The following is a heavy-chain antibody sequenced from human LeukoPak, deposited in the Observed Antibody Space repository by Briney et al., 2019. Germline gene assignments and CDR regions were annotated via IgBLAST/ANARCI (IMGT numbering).Heavy chain of an antibody. J-gene: IGHJ5*02. D-gene: IGHD2-2*01. CDR1: GYTFNSYD. V-gene: IGHV1-8*01. Sequence: ASVKVSCKASGYTFNSYDIHWVRQATGQGPEWMGWIKPNSGSTDSAQKFRGRVTLTTDTSTSTAYLELSSLTSEDTAVYYCTRLVGCSSTSCYSPDNWFDPWGQRTLVTVSP. CDR2: IKPNSGST. CDR3: TRLVGCSSTSCYSPDNWFDP.